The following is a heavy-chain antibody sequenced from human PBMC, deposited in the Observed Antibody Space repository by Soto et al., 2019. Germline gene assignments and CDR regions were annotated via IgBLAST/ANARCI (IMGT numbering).Heavy chain of an antibody. Sequence: QITLKESGPTLVKPTQTLTLTCTFSGFSLSTSGVGVGWIRQPPGKALEWLALIYWNDDKRYSPSLKSRLTITKDTPKNQVVLTMTNMYPVDTATYYCAHMGMVWIFGVVIRNWFDPWGQGTLVTVSS. CDR3: AHMGMVWIFGVVIRNWFDP. D-gene: IGHD3-3*01. V-gene: IGHV2-5*01. CDR2: IYWNDDK. CDR1: GFSLSTSGVG. J-gene: IGHJ5*02.